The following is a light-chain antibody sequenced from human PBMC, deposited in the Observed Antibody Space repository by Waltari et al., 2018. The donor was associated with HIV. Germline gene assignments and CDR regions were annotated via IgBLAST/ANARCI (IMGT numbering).Light chain of an antibody. CDR3: QQRYNWLDT. CDR2: DAS. Sequence: EIVLTQSPATLSLSPGERATLSCRASQSVSSYLACYQQKPGQAPRLLIYDASNRATGIPARFSGSGSGTDFTLTISSLEPEDFAVYYCQQRYNWLDTFGQGTKLEIK. CDR1: QSVSSY. V-gene: IGKV3-11*01. J-gene: IGKJ2*01.